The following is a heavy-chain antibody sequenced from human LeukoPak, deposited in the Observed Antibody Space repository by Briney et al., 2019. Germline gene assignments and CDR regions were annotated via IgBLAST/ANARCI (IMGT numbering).Heavy chain of an antibody. D-gene: IGHD4-23*01. V-gene: IGHV3-53*01. Sequence: GGSLRLSCTVSGFTVSTNSMSWVRQAPGKGLEWVSFIYSDNTHYSDSVKGRFTISRDNSKNTLYLQMNSLRAEDTAVYYCARRAGGYSHPYDYWGQGILVTVSS. CDR2: IYSDNT. CDR1: GFTVSTNS. CDR3: ARRAGGYSHPYDY. J-gene: IGHJ4*02.